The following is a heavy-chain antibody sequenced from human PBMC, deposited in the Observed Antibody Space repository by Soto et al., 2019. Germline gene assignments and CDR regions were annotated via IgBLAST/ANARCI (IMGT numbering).Heavy chain of an antibody. Sequence: SETLSLTCTVSGVSISNTSYYWGWIRQPPGKGLEWIGTIYFSGSTFYNPSLKSRLTISVDTSKNQFSLRLSSVTAADTAVYYCAGHGSYWGQGTLVTVYS. V-gene: IGHV4-39*01. J-gene: IGHJ4*02. CDR3: AGHGSY. CDR1: GVSISNTSYY. CDR2: IYFSGST.